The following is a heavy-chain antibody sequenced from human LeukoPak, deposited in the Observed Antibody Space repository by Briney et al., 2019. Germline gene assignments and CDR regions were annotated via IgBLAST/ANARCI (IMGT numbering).Heavy chain of an antibody. CDR1: GFTFSSYE. CDR3: AELGITMIGGV. Sequence: GGSLILSCAASGFTFSSYEMNWVRQAPGRGLEWVSYISSSGSTIYYADSVKGRFTISRDNAKNSLYLQMNSLRAEDTAVYYCAELGITMIGGVWGKGTTVTISS. D-gene: IGHD3-10*02. V-gene: IGHV3-48*03. J-gene: IGHJ6*04. CDR2: ISSSGSTI.